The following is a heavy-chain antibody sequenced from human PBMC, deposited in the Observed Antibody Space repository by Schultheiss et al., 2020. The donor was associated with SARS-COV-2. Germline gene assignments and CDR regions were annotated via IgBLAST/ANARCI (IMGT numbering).Heavy chain of an antibody. J-gene: IGHJ2*01. V-gene: IGHV3-30*01. D-gene: IGHD1-26*01. CDR3: ARNEQLLQSVRYFDL. CDR2: ISYDGSNK. Sequence: GGSLRLSCAASGFTFSSYWMHWVRQAPGKGLEWVAVISYDGSNKYYADSVKGRFTISRDNSKNTLYLQMNSLRADDTAVYYCARNEQLLQSVRYFDLWGRGTLVTVSS. CDR1: GFTFSSYW.